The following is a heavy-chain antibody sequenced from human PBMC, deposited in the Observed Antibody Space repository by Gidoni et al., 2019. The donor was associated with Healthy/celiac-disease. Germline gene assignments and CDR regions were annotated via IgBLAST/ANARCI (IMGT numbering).Heavy chain of an antibody. J-gene: IGHJ6*02. CDR3: AKEAGIAVAANYYYYGMDV. CDR1: GFTFSSYA. V-gene: IGHV3-23*01. D-gene: IGHD6-19*01. CDR2: ISGSGGST. Sequence: EVQLLESGVGLVQPGGSLRLSCAASGFTFSSYAVSWVRQAPGKGLEWFSAISGSGGSTYYANSVKGRFTISRDNSKNTLYLQMNSLRAEDTAVYYCAKEAGIAVAANYYYYGMDVWGQGTTVTVSS.